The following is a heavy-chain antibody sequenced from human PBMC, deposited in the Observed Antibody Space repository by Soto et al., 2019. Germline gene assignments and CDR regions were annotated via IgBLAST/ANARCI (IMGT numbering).Heavy chain of an antibody. V-gene: IGHV3-33*01. J-gene: IGHJ3*02. CDR3: ARGLAKVAGGAFDI. Sequence: ESGGGVVQPGRSLRLSCAASGFSFSFSGMHWVRQAPGKGLEWVAGLWYDGSSENYADSVKGRFTISRHNSKNTLHLQMDSLRVEDTAMYYCARGLAKVAGGAFDIWGQGTMVIVSS. CDR2: LWYDGSSE. D-gene: IGHD3-16*01. CDR1: GFSFSFSG.